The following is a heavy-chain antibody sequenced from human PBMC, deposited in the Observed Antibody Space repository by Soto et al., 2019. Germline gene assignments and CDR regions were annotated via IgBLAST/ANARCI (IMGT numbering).Heavy chain of an antibody. J-gene: IGHJ6*02. CDR1: GFTFSSYG. CDR3: AKGGADDYYGMDV. CDR2: ISYDGSNK. Sequence: GGSLRLSCAASGFTFSSYGMHWVRQAPGKGLEWVAVISYDGSNKYYADSVKGRFTISRDNSKNTLYLQMNSLRAEDTAVYYCAKGGADDYYGMDVWGQGTLVTVSS. V-gene: IGHV3-30*18.